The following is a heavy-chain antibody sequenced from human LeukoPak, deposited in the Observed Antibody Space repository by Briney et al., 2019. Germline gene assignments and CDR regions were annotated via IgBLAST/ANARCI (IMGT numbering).Heavy chain of an antibody. D-gene: IGHD2-21*02. V-gene: IGHV3-48*02. CDR2: ITSSSHNI. CDR1: GFAFSIYS. J-gene: IGHJ4*02. Sequence: GGSLRLSCAASGFAFSIYSLNWVRQTPGKRLEWVSYITSSSHNILYADSVKGRFTITRDNAKNSLYLEMNSLRDEDTAVYYCATSRDWRVESWGRGIPVTVSS. CDR3: ATSRDWRVES.